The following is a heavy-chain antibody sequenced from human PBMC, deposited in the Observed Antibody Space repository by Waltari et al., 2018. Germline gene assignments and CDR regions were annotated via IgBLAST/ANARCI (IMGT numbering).Heavy chain of an antibody. V-gene: IGHV4-34*01. Sequence: QVQLQQWGAGLLKPSETLSLTCAVYGGSFSGYYWSWIRQPPGKGLEWIGEINHSGSTNYNPSLKSRVTISVDTSKNQFSLKLSSVTAADTAVYYCARDDYGGKGAFDIWGQGTMVTVSS. D-gene: IGHD4-17*01. CDR3: ARDDYGGKGAFDI. CDR2: INHSGST. CDR1: GGSFSGYY. J-gene: IGHJ3*02.